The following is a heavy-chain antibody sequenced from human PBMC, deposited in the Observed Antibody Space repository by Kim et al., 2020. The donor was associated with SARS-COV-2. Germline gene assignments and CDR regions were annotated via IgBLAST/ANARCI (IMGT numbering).Heavy chain of an antibody. CDR1: GFTFSSYA. Sequence: GGSLRLSCAASGFTFSSYAMSWVRQAPGKGLEWVSAISGSGGSTYYADSVKGRFTISRDNSKNTLYLQMNSLRAEDTAVYYCASAVPSSGWFSLDAFDIWGQGTMVTVSS. CDR3: ASAVPSSGWFSLDAFDI. CDR2: ISGSGGST. V-gene: IGHV3-23*01. J-gene: IGHJ3*02. D-gene: IGHD6-19*01.